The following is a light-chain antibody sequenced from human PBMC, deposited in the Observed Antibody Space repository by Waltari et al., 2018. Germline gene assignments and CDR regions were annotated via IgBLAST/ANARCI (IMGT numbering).Light chain of an antibody. V-gene: IGKV4-1*01. CDR1: QSVLHSSNNKNY. J-gene: IGKJ1*01. CDR3: QQYYSTCQ. Sequence: DIVMTQSPDSLAVSLGERATINCKSSQSVLHSSNNKNYLAWYQQKPGQPPKLLISWASTRESGVPDRFSGSGSGTDFTLTISSLQAEDVAVYYCQQYYSTCQFGQGTKVEIK. CDR2: WAS.